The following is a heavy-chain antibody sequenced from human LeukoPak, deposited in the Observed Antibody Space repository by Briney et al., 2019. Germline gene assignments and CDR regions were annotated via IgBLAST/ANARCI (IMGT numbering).Heavy chain of an antibody. V-gene: IGHV4-34*12. CDR2: IIDTGST. D-gene: IGHD3-3*01. J-gene: IGHJ4*02. CDR3: ARGLASGYPPIPFDY. Sequence: GSLRLSCAASGFTFSTYWMSWVRQPPGKGLEWIGEIIDTGSTKYNSSLKSRVTISVDTSKNEFSLNLTSVTAADTAIYYCARGLASGYPPIPFDYWGQGTLVTVSS. CDR1: GFTFSTYW.